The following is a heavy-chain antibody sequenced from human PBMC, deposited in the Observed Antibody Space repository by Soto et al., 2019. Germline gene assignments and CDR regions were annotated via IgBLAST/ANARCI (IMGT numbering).Heavy chain of an antibody. CDR3: AREGVSYDGSGYLISGAFDI. V-gene: IGHV4-31*03. CDR2: IYFRGTP. CDR1: GGSISSIDYY. Sequence: QVQLQESGPGLVKPSQTLSLTCSVSGGSISSIDYYWTWIRQHPGKGLEWIGNIYFRGTPYYNPSLESRIVISVGKSKIQFSLTLSSVTAADTAINSCAREGVSYDGSGYLISGAFDIWAQVTLVNVSS. D-gene: IGHD3-22*01. J-gene: IGHJ3*02.